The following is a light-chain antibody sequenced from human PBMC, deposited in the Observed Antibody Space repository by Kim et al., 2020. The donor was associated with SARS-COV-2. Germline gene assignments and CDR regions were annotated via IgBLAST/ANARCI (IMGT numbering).Light chain of an antibody. V-gene: IGKV3-20*01. CDR3: QQYDSSPMYT. J-gene: IGKJ2*01. Sequence: SPGAGASVACRASQSVSSSYLAWYQQKPGQTPRLLIYDAASRATSIPDGFSGSGSATNFTLTISRLEPEDVAVYYCQQYDSSPMYTFGQGTKLEI. CDR1: QSVSSSY. CDR2: DAA.